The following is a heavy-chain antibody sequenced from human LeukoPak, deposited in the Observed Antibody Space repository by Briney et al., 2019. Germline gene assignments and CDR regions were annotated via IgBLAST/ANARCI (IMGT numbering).Heavy chain of an antibody. CDR2: IRNKAYDGTT. D-gene: IGHD6-19*01. CDR1: GFTFGDYA. J-gene: IGHJ4*02. V-gene: IGHV3-49*03. Sequence: PGGSLRLSCTASGFTFGDYAMSWFRQAPGKGLEWVGFIRNKAYDGTTQHAASVKGRFTISRDDSRSIAYLQMNSLKTEDTAVYYCTRDSRIAVVYYFAYWGQGTLVTVSS. CDR3: TRDSRIAVVYYFAY.